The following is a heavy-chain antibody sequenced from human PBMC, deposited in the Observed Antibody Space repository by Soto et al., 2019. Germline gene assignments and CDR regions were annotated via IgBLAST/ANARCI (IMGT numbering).Heavy chain of an antibody. CDR1: GFTVSSNY. CDR3: ARDCSSISCPFGYVGAFDV. CDR2: IHSNGNT. Sequence: EVQLVESGGGLVQPGGSLRLSCVASGFTVSSNYMTWVRQAPGKGLEWVSIIHSNGNTYYADSVKGRFTNSRDNSKNTLYLQMSSLRAEDTAVYYCARDCSSISCPFGYVGAFDVWGQGTMVTVSS. J-gene: IGHJ3*01. V-gene: IGHV3-66*01. D-gene: IGHD2-2*01.